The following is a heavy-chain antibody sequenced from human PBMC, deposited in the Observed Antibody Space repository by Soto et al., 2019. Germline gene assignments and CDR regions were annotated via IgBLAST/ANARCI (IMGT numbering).Heavy chain of an antibody. CDR3: AREFPDYDSSGCFDY. CDR2: IISIFGTA. CDR1: GGTFSSYA. J-gene: IGHJ4*02. Sequence: ASVKVSCKASGGTFSSYAISWVRQAPGQGLEWMGGIISIFGTANYAQKFQGRVTITADESTSTAYMELSSLRSEDTAVYYCAREFPDYDSSGCFDYWGQGTLVTVSS. V-gene: IGHV1-69*13. D-gene: IGHD3-22*01.